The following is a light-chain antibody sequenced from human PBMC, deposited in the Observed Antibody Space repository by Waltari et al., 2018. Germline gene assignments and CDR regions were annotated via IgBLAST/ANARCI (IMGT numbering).Light chain of an antibody. Sequence: QSVLTQPPSVSGAPGQRVTISCTGSGSNIGAGYDVHWYQQLPGKAPKLLISGINTRPSGVPDRFFGSQSGTSAALAITGLQAEDEAEYYCQSYDTSLSVVFGGGTKLTVL. CDR1: GSNIGAGYD. CDR2: GIN. J-gene: IGLJ2*01. CDR3: QSYDTSLSVV. V-gene: IGLV1-40*01.